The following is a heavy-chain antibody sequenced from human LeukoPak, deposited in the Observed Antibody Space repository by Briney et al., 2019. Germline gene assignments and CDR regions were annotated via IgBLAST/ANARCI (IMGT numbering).Heavy chain of an antibody. CDR1: GFTFSIYN. CDR3: ARDYSDYGYFDL. J-gene: IGHJ2*01. CDR2: ISGRTGTI. Sequence: GGSLRLSCAAPGFTFSIYNMNWVRQAPGKGLEWVSYISGRTGTIYYTDSVKGRFTISRDNAKNSLHLQMNSLRAEDTAVYYCARDYSDYGYFDLWGRGTLVTVSS. D-gene: IGHD4-11*01. V-gene: IGHV3-48*01.